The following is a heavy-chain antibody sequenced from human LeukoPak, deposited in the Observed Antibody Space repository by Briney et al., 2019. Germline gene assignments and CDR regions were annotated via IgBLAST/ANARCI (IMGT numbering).Heavy chain of an antibody. J-gene: IGHJ5*02. CDR1: GYTFTSYA. Sequence: APVKVSCKASGYTFTSYAMHWVRQAPGQRLEWMGWINAGNGNTKYSQKFQGRVTITRDTSASTAYMELSSLRSEDTAVYYCARVPDIISAWFDPWGQGTLVTVSS. CDR2: INAGNGNT. D-gene: IGHD3-10*01. CDR3: ARVPDIISAWFDP. V-gene: IGHV1-3*01.